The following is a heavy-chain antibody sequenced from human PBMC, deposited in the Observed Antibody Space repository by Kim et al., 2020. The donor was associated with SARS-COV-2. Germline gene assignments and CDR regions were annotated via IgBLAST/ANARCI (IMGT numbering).Heavy chain of an antibody. Sequence: SETLSLTCTVSGGSISSSSYYWGWIRQPPGKGLEWIGSIYYSGSTYYNPSLKSRVTISVDTSKNQFSLKLSSVTAADTAVYYCASWECSSTSCYTVGFDYWGQGTLVTVSS. J-gene: IGHJ4*02. CDR1: GGSISSSSYY. CDR3: ASWECSSTSCYTVGFDY. CDR2: IYYSGST. V-gene: IGHV4-39*01. D-gene: IGHD2-2*02.